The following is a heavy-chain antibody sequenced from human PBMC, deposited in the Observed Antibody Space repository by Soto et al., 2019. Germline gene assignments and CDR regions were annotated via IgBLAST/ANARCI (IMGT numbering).Heavy chain of an antibody. CDR2: IKQDGSEK. J-gene: IGHJ4*02. CDR1: GFTFSSYW. D-gene: IGHD6-19*01. CDR3: ARESEEQWLETTFDY. Sequence: EVQLVESGGGLVQPGGSLRLSCAASGFTFSSYWMSWVRQAPGKGLEWVANIKQDGSEKYYVDSVKGRFTISRDNAKNSLYLQMNSLRAEDTAVYYCARESEEQWLETTFDYWGQGTLVTVSS. V-gene: IGHV3-7*01.